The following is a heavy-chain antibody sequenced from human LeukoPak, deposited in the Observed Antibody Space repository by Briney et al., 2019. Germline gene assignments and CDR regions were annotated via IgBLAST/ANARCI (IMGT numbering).Heavy chain of an antibody. D-gene: IGHD2-2*01. Sequence: GGSLRLSCSASGFAFSNYATHWVRQAPGKGLEWVSAISGSGGSTYYADSVKGRFTISRDNSKNTLYLQMNSLRAEDTAVYYCAKDSIVVVPAPYYFDYWGQGTLVTVSS. J-gene: IGHJ4*02. CDR2: ISGSGGST. V-gene: IGHV3-23*01. CDR1: GFAFSNYA. CDR3: AKDSIVVVPAPYYFDY.